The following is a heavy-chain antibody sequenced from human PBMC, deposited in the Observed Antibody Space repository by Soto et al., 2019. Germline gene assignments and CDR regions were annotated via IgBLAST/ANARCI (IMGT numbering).Heavy chain of an antibody. J-gene: IGHJ4*02. CDR2: ITGGGDTA. CDR1: GFTFSNYA. D-gene: IGHD3-3*01. CDR3: ARSSPFYDFWSTGYGYFDY. V-gene: IGHV3-23*01. Sequence: PGGSLRLSCAASGFTFSNYAVTWVRQAPGRGLEWVSVITGGGDTAYYADSVKGRFTISRDNSKNTLYLQMNSLRAEDTAVYYCARSSPFYDFWSTGYGYFDYWGQGTLVTVSS.